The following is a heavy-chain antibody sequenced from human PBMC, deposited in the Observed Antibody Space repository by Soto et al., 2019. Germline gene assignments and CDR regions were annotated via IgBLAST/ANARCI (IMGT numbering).Heavy chain of an antibody. J-gene: IGHJ4*02. D-gene: IGHD6-19*01. V-gene: IGHV1-69*06. Sequence: QVQLVQSGAEMRKPGSSVKVSCKASGGVFTNFAFSWVRQAPGQGLEGIRGTIPIFYSTKYAQKLQDRVTSTADKLTSTASRDRSNLTSDETAVYYYAREVNSGWFRKGFDYWGQGT. CDR3: AREVNSGWFRKGFDY. CDR2: TIPIFYST. CDR1: GGVFTNFA.